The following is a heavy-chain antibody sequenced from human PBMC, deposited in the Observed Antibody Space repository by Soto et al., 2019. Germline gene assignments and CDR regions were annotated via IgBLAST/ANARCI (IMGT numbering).Heavy chain of an antibody. V-gene: IGHV3-30*18. CDR2: ISYDGSNK. J-gene: IGHJ4*02. CDR3: AKEGLWFGESPYYFDY. CDR1: GFTFSSYG. D-gene: IGHD3-10*01. Sequence: QVQLVESGGGVVQPGRSLRLSCAASGFTFSSYGMHWVRQAPGKGLEWVAVISYDGSNKYYADSVKGRFTISRDNSKKTLYLQMNSLRADDTAVYYFAKEGLWFGESPYYFDYWGQGTLVTVSS.